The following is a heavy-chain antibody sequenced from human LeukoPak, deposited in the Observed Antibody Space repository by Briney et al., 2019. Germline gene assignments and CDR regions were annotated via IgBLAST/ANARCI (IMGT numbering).Heavy chain of an antibody. Sequence: PSDTLSLTCSVSGYSIGTGNYCACVWQPPGKGLEWIVCVYHIGTHHNSSLTTRATISIDTSANQFSLKLTSMTAAASAFYYCTKTSGGGGHDSWGQGLLVTVFS. J-gene: IGHJ5*01. D-gene: IGHD4-23*01. CDR3: TKTSGGGGHDS. V-gene: IGHV4-38-2*01. CDR1: GYSIGTGNY. CDR2: VYHIGT.